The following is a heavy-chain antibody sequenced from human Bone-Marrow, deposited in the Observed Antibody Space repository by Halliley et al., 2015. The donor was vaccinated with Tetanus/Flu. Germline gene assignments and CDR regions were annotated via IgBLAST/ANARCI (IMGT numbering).Heavy chain of an antibody. CDR2: IYHSGSA. CDR3: ARHSSGLYENWYFDL. D-gene: IGHD6-19*01. Sequence: TLSLTCAVSAGSITSNNWWSWVRQPPGKGLEWIGEIYHSGSANYQPSLWSRVTISLDRSKNQFSMDLNSVTAADTAVYYCARHSSGLYENWYFDLWGRGTLVTVSS. V-gene: IGHV4-4*02. J-gene: IGHJ2*01. CDR1: AGSITSNNW.